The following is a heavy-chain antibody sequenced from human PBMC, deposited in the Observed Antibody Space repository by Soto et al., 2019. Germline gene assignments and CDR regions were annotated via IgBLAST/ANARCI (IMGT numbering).Heavy chain of an antibody. V-gene: IGHV5-51*01. D-gene: IGHD3-10*01. Sequence: GASLKISCKGSGYSFTSYWIGWVRQMPGKGLEWMGIIYPGDSDTRYSPSFQGQVTISADKSISTAYLQWSSLKASDTAMYYCARGDYSGSYYYYYGMDVWGQGTTVTVSS. CDR3: ARGDYSGSYYYYYGMDV. CDR2: IYPGDSDT. CDR1: GYSFTSYW. J-gene: IGHJ6*02.